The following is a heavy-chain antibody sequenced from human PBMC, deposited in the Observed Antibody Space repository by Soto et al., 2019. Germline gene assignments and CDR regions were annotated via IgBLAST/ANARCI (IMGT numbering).Heavy chain of an antibody. Sequence: GGSLRLSCAASGFTFSSYGMHWVRQAPGKGLDCVAVIWYDRTNXXXXXXXXXXXXXSRDNSKNTLYLQMNSLXAEDTAXYXXXXXXXXXXXXXXXIXXXDPXXQX. CDR2: IWYDRTNX. J-gene: IGHJ5*02. CDR1: GFTFSSYG. CDR3: XXXXXXXXXXXXXIXXXDP. V-gene: IGHV3-33*01.